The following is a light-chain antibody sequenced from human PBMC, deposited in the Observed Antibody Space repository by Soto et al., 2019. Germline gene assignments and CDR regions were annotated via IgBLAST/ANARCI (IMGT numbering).Light chain of an antibody. Sequence: QSVLTQPPSASGTPGQRVTIPGSGSRSNIGRDFGYWYQQLPGTAPKLLIYHNYKRPSGVPDRFSGSKSGTSGSLAISDLRSEDEADYYCSAWDDSLSAYVFGAGTKLTVL. CDR1: RSNIGRDF. CDR3: SAWDDSLSAYV. CDR2: HNY. V-gene: IGLV1-47*01. J-gene: IGLJ1*01.